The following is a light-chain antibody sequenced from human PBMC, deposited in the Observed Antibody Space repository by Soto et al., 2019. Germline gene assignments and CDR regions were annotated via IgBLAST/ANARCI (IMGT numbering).Light chain of an antibody. Sequence: DIQMTQSPSSLSASVGDRVTITCQASQDIKNYLNWYQQKPGKAPNLLIYDASNLKTGVPSRFSGSGTGTHFTFTISSLQPEDIATYYCHHHYHLPPLSFGGGTKVEIK. CDR1: QDIKNY. V-gene: IGKV1-33*01. CDR2: DAS. J-gene: IGKJ4*01. CDR3: HHHYHLPPLS.